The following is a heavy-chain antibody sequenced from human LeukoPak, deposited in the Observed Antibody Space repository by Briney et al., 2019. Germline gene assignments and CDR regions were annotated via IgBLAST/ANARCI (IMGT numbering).Heavy chain of an antibody. V-gene: IGHV3-66*01. D-gene: IGHD4-17*01. Sequence: GGSLRLSCAASGFTVSSNYMSWVRQAPGKGLEWVSVIYSGGSTYYADSVKGRFTISRDNSKNTLYLQMNSLRAEDTAVYYCARVTDYGDPLYYYYGMDVWGQGTTVTVSS. J-gene: IGHJ6*02. CDR2: IYSGGST. CDR3: ARVTDYGDPLYYYYGMDV. CDR1: GFTVSSNY.